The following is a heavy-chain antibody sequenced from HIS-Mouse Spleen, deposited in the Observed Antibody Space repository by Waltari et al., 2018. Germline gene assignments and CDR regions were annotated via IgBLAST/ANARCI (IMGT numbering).Heavy chain of an antibody. CDR1: AASISSSSYS. D-gene: IGHD6-13*01. CDR2: IYYSGST. J-gene: IGHJ2*01. V-gene: IGHV4-39*07. CDR3: AREIPYSSSWYDWYFDL. Sequence: QLQLQESGPGLVKPSETLSPACTVSAASISSSSYSWGWVRQPPGKGLEWIGSIYYSGSTYYNPSLKSRVTISVDTSKNQFSLKLSSVTAADTAVYYCAREIPYSSSWYDWYFDLWGRGTLVTVSS.